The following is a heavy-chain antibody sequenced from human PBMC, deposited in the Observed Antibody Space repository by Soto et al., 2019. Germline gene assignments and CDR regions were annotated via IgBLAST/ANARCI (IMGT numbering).Heavy chain of an antibody. CDR3: ARGKTYCTGGSCYEHFDY. J-gene: IGHJ4*02. CDR2: INHSEST. CDR1: GGSFSGYY. Sequence: NPSETLSLTCAVYGGSFSGYYWSWIRQPPGKGLEWIGKINHSESTSYNPSLKSRVTISVDTSKNQFSLKLSSVTAADTAVYYCARGKTYCTGGSCYEHFDYWGQGTLVTVSS. V-gene: IGHV4-34*01. D-gene: IGHD2-15*01.